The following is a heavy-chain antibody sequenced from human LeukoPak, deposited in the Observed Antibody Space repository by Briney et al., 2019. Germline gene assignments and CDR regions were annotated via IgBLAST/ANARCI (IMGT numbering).Heavy chain of an antibody. CDR2: IIPILGIA. J-gene: IGHJ3*02. D-gene: IGHD5-18*01. CDR1: GGTFSSYA. CDR3: ATLYSYGREGAFDI. V-gene: IGHV1-69*04. Sequence: SVKVSCKASGGTFSSYAISWVRQAPGQGLEWMGRIIPILGIANYAQKFQGRVTITADKSTSTAYMELSSLRSEDTAVYYCATLYSYGREGAFDIWGQGTMVTVSS.